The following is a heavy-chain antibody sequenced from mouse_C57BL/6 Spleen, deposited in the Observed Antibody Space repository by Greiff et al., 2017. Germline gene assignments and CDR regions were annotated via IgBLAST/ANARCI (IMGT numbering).Heavy chain of an antibody. Sequence: EVQLVESGGGLVKPGGSLKLSCAASGFTFSDYGMHWVRQAPEKGLEWVAYISSGSSTIYYADTVKGRFTISRDNAKNTLFLQMTSLRSEDTAMYYCAGGQLRLWFAYWGQGTLVTVSA. CDR1: GFTFSDYG. CDR3: AGGQLRLWFAY. CDR2: ISSGSSTI. J-gene: IGHJ3*01. D-gene: IGHD3-2*02. V-gene: IGHV5-17*01.